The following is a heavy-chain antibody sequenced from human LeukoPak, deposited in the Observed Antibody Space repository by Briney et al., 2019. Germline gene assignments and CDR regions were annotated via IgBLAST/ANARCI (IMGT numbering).Heavy chain of an antibody. V-gene: IGHV1-69*04. CDR1: EGTFSSYA. CDR2: IIPILGIA. CDR3: ARDSVPAAIGWDY. D-gene: IGHD2-2*01. J-gene: IGHJ4*02. Sequence: GASVKVSCKASEGTFSSYAISWVRQAPGQGLEWMGRIIPILGIANYAQKFQGRVTITADKSTSTAYMELSSLRSEDTAVYYCARDSVPAAIGWDYWGQGTLVTVSS.